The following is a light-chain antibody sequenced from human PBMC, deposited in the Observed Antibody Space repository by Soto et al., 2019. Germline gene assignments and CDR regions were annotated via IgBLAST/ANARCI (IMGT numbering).Light chain of an antibody. J-gene: IGKJ1*01. Sequence: DIQMTQSPSSLSASVGDRVTITCRASQSIRNYLNWYQQKPGKAPKLLIYAASSLQSGVPSRFGGSGSGADFTLTISSLQPEDFATYYCQQSFSTPRTFGQGTKVEIK. CDR2: AAS. V-gene: IGKV1-39*01. CDR3: QQSFSTPRT. CDR1: QSIRNY.